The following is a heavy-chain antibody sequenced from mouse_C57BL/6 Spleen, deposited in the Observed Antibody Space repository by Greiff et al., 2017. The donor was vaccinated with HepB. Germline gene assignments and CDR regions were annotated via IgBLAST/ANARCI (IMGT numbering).Heavy chain of an antibody. CDR2: INPYNGGT. CDR1: GYTFTDYY. Sequence: VQLQQSGPVLVKPGASVKMSCKASGYTFTDYYMNWVKQSHGKSLEWIGVINPYNGGTSYNQKFKGKATLTVDKSSSTAYMELNSLTSEDSAVYYCAKGGNYGDYFDYWGQGTTLTVSS. D-gene: IGHD2-1*01. J-gene: IGHJ2*01. V-gene: IGHV1-19*01. CDR3: AKGGNYGDYFDY.